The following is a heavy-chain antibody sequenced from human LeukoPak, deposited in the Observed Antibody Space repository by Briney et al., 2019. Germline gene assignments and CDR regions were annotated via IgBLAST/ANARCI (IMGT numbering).Heavy chain of an antibody. CDR2: ISYDGSKK. J-gene: IGHJ6*02. D-gene: IGHD4-17*01. CDR3: TKDSATETTHYYYGMDV. V-gene: IGHV3-33*05. CDR1: GFTFSSYG. Sequence: GESLRLSCAASGFTFSSYGMHWVRQAPGKGLEWVAVISYDGSKKYYADSVKGRFTISRDNSKSTLYLQMDSLRAEDTTVYYCTKDSATETTHYYYGMDVWGQGTTVTVSS.